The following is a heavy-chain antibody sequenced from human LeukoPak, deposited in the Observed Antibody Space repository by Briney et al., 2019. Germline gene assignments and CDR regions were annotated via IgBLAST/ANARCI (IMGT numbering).Heavy chain of an antibody. J-gene: IGHJ6*03. V-gene: IGHV3-66*02. D-gene: IGHD3-10*01. CDR1: GFTVSSNY. Sequence: HPGGSLRLSCAASGFTVSSNYMSWVRQAPGKGLEWVSVIYSGGSTYYADSVKGRFTISRDNSKNTLYLQMNSLRAEDTAVYYCAISSGSHDKYYYYYMDVWGKGTTVTVSS. CDR3: AISSGSHDKYYYYYMDV. CDR2: IYSGGST.